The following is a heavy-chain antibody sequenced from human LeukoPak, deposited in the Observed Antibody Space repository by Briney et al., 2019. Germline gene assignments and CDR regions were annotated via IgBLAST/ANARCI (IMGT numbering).Heavy chain of an antibody. Sequence: ASVKVSCKASGYTFTSYAMHWVRRAPGQRLEWMGWINAGNGNTKYSQKFQGRVTITRDTSASTAYIELSSLRSEDTAVYYCASSRRLVTINYWGQGTLVTVSS. D-gene: IGHD2-21*02. CDR3: ASSRRLVTINY. V-gene: IGHV1-3*01. CDR1: GYTFTSYA. CDR2: INAGNGNT. J-gene: IGHJ4*02.